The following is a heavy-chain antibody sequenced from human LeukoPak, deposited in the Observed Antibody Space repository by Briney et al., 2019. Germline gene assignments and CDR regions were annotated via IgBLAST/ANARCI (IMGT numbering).Heavy chain of an antibody. V-gene: IGHV1-69*05. CDR3: ARAGKMATLYYFDY. Sequence: ASVTVSCKASGGTFSSYAISWVRQAPGQGLEWMGGIIPIFGTANYAQKFQGRVTITTDESTSTAYMELSSLRSEDTAVYYCARAGKMATLYYFDYWGQGALVTVSS. J-gene: IGHJ4*02. D-gene: IGHD5-24*01. CDR1: GGTFSSYA. CDR2: IIPIFGTA.